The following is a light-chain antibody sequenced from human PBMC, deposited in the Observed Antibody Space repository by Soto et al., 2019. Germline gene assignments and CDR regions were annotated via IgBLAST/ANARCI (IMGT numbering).Light chain of an antibody. CDR2: EVS. V-gene: IGLV2-14*01. Sequence: QSALTQPASVSGSPGQSITISCTGTSSDVGGYNYVSWYQHHPGKAPKLIIYEVSNRPSGVSNRFSASKSGNTASLTISGLQAEDEADYHCSSYTQVSPVVFGGGTKLTVL. CDR1: SSDVGGYNY. CDR3: SSYTQVSPVV. J-gene: IGLJ2*01.